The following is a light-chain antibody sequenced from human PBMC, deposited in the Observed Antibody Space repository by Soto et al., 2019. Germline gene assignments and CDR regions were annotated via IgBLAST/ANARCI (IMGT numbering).Light chain of an antibody. CDR3: QQRSSWIT. V-gene: IGKV3-15*01. CDR2: GAS. J-gene: IGKJ5*01. CDR1: QSVSSN. Sequence: EIVMTQSPATLSVSPGERATLSCRASQSVSSNLAWYQQKPGQAPRLLIYGASTRATGIPARFSGSGSGTDFTLTISRLEPEDFAVYYCQQRSSWITFGQGTRLEIK.